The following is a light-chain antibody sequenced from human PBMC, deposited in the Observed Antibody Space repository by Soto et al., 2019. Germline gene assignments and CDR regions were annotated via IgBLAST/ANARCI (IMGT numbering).Light chain of an antibody. Sequence: SYELTQPPSVTVSPGQTANITCSGDKLGEKYACWYQQKPGQSPVLVIYQDIKRPSGIPERFSGSNSGNTATLTISGTQAMDEADYYCQAWDSSTAHVVFGGGTQLTVL. CDR2: QDI. CDR3: QAWDSSTAHVV. J-gene: IGLJ2*01. CDR1: KLGEKY. V-gene: IGLV3-1*01.